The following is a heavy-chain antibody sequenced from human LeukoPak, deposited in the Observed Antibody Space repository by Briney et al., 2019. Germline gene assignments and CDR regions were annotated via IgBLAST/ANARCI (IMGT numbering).Heavy chain of an antibody. V-gene: IGHV3-20*04. J-gene: IGHJ4*02. CDR2: IHWNGDST. D-gene: IGHD5-24*01. CDR3: ARWRWQQSEFDH. Sequence: GGSLRLSCAASGFTFDDYGMSWVRQAPGKGLEWVSGIHWNGDSTGYADSVKGRFTVSRDNAKNSLYLQMNSLGAEDTAVYYCARWRWQQSEFDHWGQGTLVTVSS. CDR1: GFTFDDYG.